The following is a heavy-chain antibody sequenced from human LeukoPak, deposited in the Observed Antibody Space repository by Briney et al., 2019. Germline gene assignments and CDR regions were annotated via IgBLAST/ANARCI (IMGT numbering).Heavy chain of an antibody. D-gene: IGHD6-19*01. CDR3: ARAPWYSGCDFDY. J-gene: IGHJ4*02. CDR1: GFTFSSYW. Sequence: GGSLRLSCAASGFTFSSYWMSWVRQAPGKGLEWVANIKQDGSEKYYVDSVKGRFTISRDNAKNSLYLQMNSLRAEDTAVYYCARAPWYSGCDFDYWGQGTLVTVSS. CDR2: IKQDGSEK. V-gene: IGHV3-7*01.